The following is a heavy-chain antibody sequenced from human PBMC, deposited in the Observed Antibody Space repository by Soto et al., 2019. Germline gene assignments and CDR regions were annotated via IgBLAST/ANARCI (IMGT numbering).Heavy chain of an antibody. J-gene: IGHJ3*02. CDR3: AIGYSCHRRQDALHI. CDR1: GGTFSNYA. V-gene: IGHV1-69*01. D-gene: IGHD2-21*01. CDR2: IIPMFGTA. Sequence: QVQLVQSGAEVKKPGSSVKVSCEASGGTFSNYAISWVRQAPGQGLEWMGGIIPMFGTANYAQQLQGRVTITAVESTSTAYMEVSSLRSGDTAVYYCAIGYSCHRRQDALHIWGQGTMVTVSS.